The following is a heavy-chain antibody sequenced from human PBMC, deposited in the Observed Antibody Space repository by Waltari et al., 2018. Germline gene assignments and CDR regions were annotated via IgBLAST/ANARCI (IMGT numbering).Heavy chain of an antibody. J-gene: IGHJ4*02. V-gene: IGHV4-34*01. CDR1: GGSFSGYY. D-gene: IGHD3-3*01. CDR3: ARSSHDFWSGYWIDY. CDR2: INHMGSI. Sequence: QVQLHQWGAGLLKPSETLSLTCAVYGGSFSGYYWSWIRQPPGKGLEWIGEINHMGSINYNPSLKSRVTISVDTSKNQFSLKLSSVTAADTAVYYCARSSHDFWSGYWIDYWGQGTLVTVSS.